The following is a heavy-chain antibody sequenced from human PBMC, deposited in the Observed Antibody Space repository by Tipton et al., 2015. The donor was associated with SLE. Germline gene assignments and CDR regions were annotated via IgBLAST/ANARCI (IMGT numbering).Heavy chain of an antibody. V-gene: IGHV4-39*07. J-gene: IGHJ4*02. CDR1: GGSISSGSYY. CDR3: ARGRLGDSQHHFDY. CDR2: IYYSGST. D-gene: IGHD1-26*01. Sequence: TLSLTCTVSGGSISSGSYYWGWIRQPPGKGLEWIGSIYYSGSTYYNPSLKSRVTISVDTSKNQFSLKVSSVTAADTAVYYCARGRLGDSQHHFDYWGQGTLVTVSS.